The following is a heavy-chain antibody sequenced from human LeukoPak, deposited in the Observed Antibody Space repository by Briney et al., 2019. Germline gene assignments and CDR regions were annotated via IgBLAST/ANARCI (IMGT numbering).Heavy chain of an antibody. CDR1: GFTFSSYA. D-gene: IGHD4-23*01. Sequence: GGSLRLSCAASGFTFSSYAMSWVRQAPGKGLEWVSAISGSGGSTYYADSVKGRFTISRDNSKNTLYLQMNSLRAEDTAVYYCAKDLAPDYGGDYDAFDIWGQGTMVTVSS. V-gene: IGHV3-23*01. CDR2: ISGSGGST. J-gene: IGHJ3*02. CDR3: AKDLAPDYGGDYDAFDI.